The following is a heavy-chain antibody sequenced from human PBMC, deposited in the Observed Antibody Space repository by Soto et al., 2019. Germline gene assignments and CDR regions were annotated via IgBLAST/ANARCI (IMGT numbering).Heavy chain of an antibody. V-gene: IGHV6-1*01. CDR2: TYYRSEWYN. Sequence: SETLSLTCAISGDSVSRNSAAWNWIRQSPSRGLEWLGRTYYRSEWYNDYAVSVKGRLSINPDTSKNRFSLQLNSVTPEDTAVYFCARGNAGVFDYWGQGTPVTAPQ. CDR1: GDSVSRNSAA. J-gene: IGHJ4*02. D-gene: IGHD7-27*01. CDR3: ARGNAGVFDY.